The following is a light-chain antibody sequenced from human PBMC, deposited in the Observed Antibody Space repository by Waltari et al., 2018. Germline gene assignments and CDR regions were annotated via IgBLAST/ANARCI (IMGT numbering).Light chain of an antibody. V-gene: IGKV3-20*01. Sequence: DILLTQSPGTLSLSAGERATLSCRSSQSVGRYLAWYQQKPGQAPRLLIYAASNRATGIPDRFSGSGSGTDFSLIISRLEPEDFAVYFCQKYEAFPATFGQGTKVEIK. CDR2: AAS. CDR3: QKYEAFPAT. J-gene: IGKJ1*01. CDR1: QSVGRY.